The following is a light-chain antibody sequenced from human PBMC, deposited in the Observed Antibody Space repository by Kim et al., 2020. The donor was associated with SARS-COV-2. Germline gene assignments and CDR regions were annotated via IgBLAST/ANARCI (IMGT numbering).Light chain of an antibody. J-gene: IGLJ2*01. CDR2: EVT. V-gene: IGLV2-8*01. CDR3: ISFTGVKHVA. CDR1: SSDVGAYNY. Sequence: QSALTQPPSASGSPGQSVTISCTGTSSDVGAYNYVSWYQQYPGKAPKLMIYEVTKRPSVVPDRFSGSKSGNTASLTVAGLQAEDEADYYCISFTGVKHVAFGGGTQLTVL.